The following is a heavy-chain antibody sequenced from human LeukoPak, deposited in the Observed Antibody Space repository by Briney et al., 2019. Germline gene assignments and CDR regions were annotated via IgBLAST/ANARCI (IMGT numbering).Heavy chain of an antibody. CDR2: IKQDGSEK. CDR1: GFSFSSYW. Sequence: GGSLRLSCAASGFSFSSYWMSWVRQAPGKGLEWVANIKQDGSEKNYVDSVKGRFTISRDDAKKSLYLQMNSLRAEDMAVYYCARGLLAAAGIDYWGQGALVTVSS. V-gene: IGHV3-7*04. CDR3: ARGLLAAAGIDY. J-gene: IGHJ4*02. D-gene: IGHD6-13*01.